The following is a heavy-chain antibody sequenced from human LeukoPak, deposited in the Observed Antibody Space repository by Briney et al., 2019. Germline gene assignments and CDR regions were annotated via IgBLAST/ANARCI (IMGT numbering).Heavy chain of an antibody. CDR3: ARDWALSYYDSSGYHPFDY. J-gene: IGHJ4*02. D-gene: IGHD3-22*01. CDR1: GGTFSSYA. V-gene: IGHV1-69*04. CDR2: IIPILGIA. Sequence: ASVKVSCKASGGTFSSYAISWVRQAPGQGLEWMGRIIPILGIANYAQKFQGRVTITADKSTSTAYMELSSLRSEDTAVYYCARDWALSYYDSSGYHPFDYWGQGTLVTVSS.